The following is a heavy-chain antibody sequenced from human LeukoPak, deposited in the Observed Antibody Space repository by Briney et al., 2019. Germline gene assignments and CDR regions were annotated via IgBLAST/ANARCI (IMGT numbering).Heavy chain of an antibody. CDR3: ATGEGIVGATLRY. V-gene: IGHV1-24*01. J-gene: IGHJ4*02. D-gene: IGHD1-26*01. Sequence: ASVKVSCKVSGYTLTELSMHWVRQAPGEGLEWMGGFDPEDGETIYAQKFQGRVTMTEDTSTDTAYMELSSLRSEDTAVYYCATGEGIVGATLRYWGQGTPVTVSS. CDR2: FDPEDGET. CDR1: GYTLTELS.